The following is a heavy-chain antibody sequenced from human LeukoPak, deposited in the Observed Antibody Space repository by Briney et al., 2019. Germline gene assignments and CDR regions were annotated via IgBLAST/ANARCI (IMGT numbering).Heavy chain of an antibody. CDR1: GFTFSSYG. CDR3: ARDYFWSGYYKRRYYYYGMDV. J-gene: IGHJ6*02. Sequence: GGSLRLSCAASGFTFSSYGMHWVRQAPGKGLEWVAVIWYDGSNKYYADSVKGRFTISRDNSKNTLYLQMNSLRAEDTAVYYCARDYFWSGYYKRRYYYYGMDVWGQGTTVTVSS. D-gene: IGHD3-3*01. CDR2: IWYDGSNK. V-gene: IGHV3-33*01.